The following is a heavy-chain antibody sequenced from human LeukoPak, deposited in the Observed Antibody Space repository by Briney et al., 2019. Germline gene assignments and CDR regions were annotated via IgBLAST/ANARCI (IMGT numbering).Heavy chain of an antibody. V-gene: IGHV4-59*01. J-gene: IGHJ4*02. CDR3: ARDVRGIVGMDYFDY. CDR1: GGSISSYY. CDR2: IYYSGST. D-gene: IGHD3-22*01. Sequence: SETLSLTCTVSGGSISSYYWSWIRQPPGKGLEWIGYIYYSGSTNYNPSLKSRVTISVDTSKNQFSLKLSSVTAADTAVYYCARDVRGIVGMDYFDYWGQGTLVTVSS.